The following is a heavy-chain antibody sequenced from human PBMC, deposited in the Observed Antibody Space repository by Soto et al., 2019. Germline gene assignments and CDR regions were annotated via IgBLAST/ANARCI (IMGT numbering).Heavy chain of an antibody. Sequence: SVKVSCQASGGTFSSYVINWVRQAPGQGLEWMGGIIPIFGTANYAQKFQGRVTITADESTSTAYMELSSLRSEDTAVYYCARGSGGSSYYYYGMDVWGQGTTVTVSS. CDR2: IIPIFGTA. D-gene: IGHD2-15*01. V-gene: IGHV1-69*13. CDR3: ARGSGGSSYYYYGMDV. J-gene: IGHJ6*02. CDR1: GGTFSSYV.